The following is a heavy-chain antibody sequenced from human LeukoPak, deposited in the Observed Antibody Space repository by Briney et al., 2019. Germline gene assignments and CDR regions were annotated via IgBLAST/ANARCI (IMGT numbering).Heavy chain of an antibody. CDR3: AKAGGSGYYNDAFDI. CDR2: ITWNSDRK. D-gene: IGHD3-22*01. V-gene: IGHV3-9*01. CDR1: GFTFSSYS. Sequence: GGSLRLSCAASGFTFSSYSMNWVRQAPGKGLEWVSGITWNSDRKGYADSVKGRFTISGDNAKNSLYLQMNSLRAEDTALYYCAKAGGSGYYNDAFDIWGQGTMVTVSS. J-gene: IGHJ3*02.